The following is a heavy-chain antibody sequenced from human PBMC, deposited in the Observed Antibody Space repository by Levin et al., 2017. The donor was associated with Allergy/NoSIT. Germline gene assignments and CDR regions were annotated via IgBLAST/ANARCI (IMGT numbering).Heavy chain of an antibody. D-gene: IGHD2-15*01. V-gene: IGHV4-34*01. CDR3: ARGTWYLGPGYYYMDV. CDR1: GGSFSGYY. J-gene: IGHJ6*03. Sequence: SQTLSLPCAVYGGSFSGYYWSWIRQPPGKGLEWIGEINHSGSTNYNPSLKSRVTISVDTSKNQFSLKLSSVTAADTAVYYCARGTWYLGPGYYYMDVWGKGTTVTVSS. CDR2: INHSGST.